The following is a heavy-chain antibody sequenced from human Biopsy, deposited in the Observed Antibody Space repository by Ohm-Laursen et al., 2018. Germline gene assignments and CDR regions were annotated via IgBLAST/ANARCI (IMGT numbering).Heavy chain of an antibody. D-gene: IGHD3-16*01. J-gene: IGHJ4*02. CDR3: ARDSRGGHLNTTLITGKNLDS. Sequence: SDTLSLTCAVYGESFNGYYWSWIRQTPGKGLEWIGEINHSGRTNYNPSVKSRVTISVDTSKNQFSLKLNSVTAADTAVYFCARDSRGGHLNTTLITGKNLDSWGRGILVTVSS. CDR2: INHSGRT. CDR1: GESFNGYY. V-gene: IGHV4-34*01.